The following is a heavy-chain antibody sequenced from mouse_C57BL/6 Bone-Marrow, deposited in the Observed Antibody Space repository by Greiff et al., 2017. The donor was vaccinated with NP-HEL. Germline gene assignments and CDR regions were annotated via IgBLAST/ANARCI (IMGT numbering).Heavy chain of an antibody. J-gene: IGHJ4*01. Sequence: VQLQQSVAELVRPGASVKLSCTASGFNFKNTYMHWVKQRPEQGLEWIGRIDPENGNTKYAQKFQGKATITADTSSNTAYLQLSSLTSEDTAIYYGARSATTVVEAMDYWGQGTSVTVSS. CDR2: IDPENGNT. V-gene: IGHV14-3*01. CDR1: GFNFKNTY. D-gene: IGHD1-1*01. CDR3: ARSATTVVEAMDY.